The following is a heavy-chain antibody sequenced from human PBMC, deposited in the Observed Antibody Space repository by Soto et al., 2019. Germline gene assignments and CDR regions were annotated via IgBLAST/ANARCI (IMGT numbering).Heavy chain of an antibody. Sequence: GEPLKISCQGSGYNFASYWIRWVRQMPGKGLEWMGRIDPIDSYTNYSPSFQGHVTISAGNSISTAYLQWSSLKASDTAMYYCARRYCGSASCPRNYYGMDVWGQGTTVTVSS. J-gene: IGHJ6*02. V-gene: IGHV5-10-1*01. CDR2: IDPIDSYT. CDR1: GYNFASYW. D-gene: IGHD2-2*01. CDR3: ARRYCGSASCPRNYYGMDV.